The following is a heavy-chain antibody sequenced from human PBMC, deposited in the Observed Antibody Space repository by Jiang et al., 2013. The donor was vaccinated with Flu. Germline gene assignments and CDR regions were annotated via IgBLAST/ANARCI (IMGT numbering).Heavy chain of an antibody. Sequence: LLKPSETLSLTCAVSGYSISSGYYWGWIRQPPGKGLEWIGSIYHSGSTYYNPSLKSRVTISVDTSKNQFSLKLSSVTAADTAVYYCARLALGSGMPENDYWGQGTLVTVSS. CDR2: IYHSGST. CDR3: ARLALGSGMPENDY. J-gene: IGHJ4*02. V-gene: IGHV4-38-2*01. D-gene: IGHD3-10*01. CDR1: GYSISSGYY.